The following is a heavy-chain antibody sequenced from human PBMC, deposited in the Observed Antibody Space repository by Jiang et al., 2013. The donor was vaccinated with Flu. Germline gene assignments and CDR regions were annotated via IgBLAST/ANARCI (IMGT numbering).Heavy chain of an antibody. CDR3: ARDLATIAMVPFPY. CDR1: GGTFSSYT. D-gene: IGHD5-18*01. J-gene: IGHJ4*02. V-gene: IGHV1-18*01. CDR2: ISANNGNT. Sequence: GAEVKKPGSSVKVSCKASGGTFSSYTISWVRQAPGQGLEWMGWISANNGNTNYAQKVQGRVTMTTDTSTSTAYMELRSLRSDDTAVYYCARDLATIAMVPFPYWGQGTLVTVSS.